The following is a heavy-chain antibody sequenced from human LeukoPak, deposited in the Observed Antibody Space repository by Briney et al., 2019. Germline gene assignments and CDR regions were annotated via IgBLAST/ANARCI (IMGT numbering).Heavy chain of an antibody. J-gene: IGHJ5*02. CDR1: GGSISSHY. V-gene: IGHV4-59*11. CDR3: ARVPAAIILFGWFDP. Sequence: PSETLSLTCTVSGGSISSHYWSWIRQPPGKGLEWIGYIYYSGSTNYNPSLKSRVTISVDTSKNQFSLKLSSVTAADTAVYYCARVPAAIILFGWFDPWGQGTLVTVSS. D-gene: IGHD2-2*02. CDR2: IYYSGST.